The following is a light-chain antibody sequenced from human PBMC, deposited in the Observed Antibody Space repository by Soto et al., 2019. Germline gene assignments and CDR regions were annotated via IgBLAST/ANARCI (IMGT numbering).Light chain of an antibody. CDR1: SNDVGGYNY. J-gene: IGLJ1*01. CDR2: DVT. Sequence: QSVLTQPASVSGSPGQSITISCTGTSNDVGGYNYVSWYQHHPGKAPKLIICDVTDRPSGISYRFSASKSGNTASLTISGLQAEDEADYYCSSYTSSNAEVVGTGTKVTV. CDR3: SSYTSSNAEV. V-gene: IGLV2-14*03.